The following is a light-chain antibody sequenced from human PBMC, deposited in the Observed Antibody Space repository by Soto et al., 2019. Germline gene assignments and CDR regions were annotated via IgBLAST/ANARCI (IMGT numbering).Light chain of an antibody. CDR3: QQYNNWPQT. CDR1: QNVATN. Sequence: EAVLTQSPATLSVSPGEGATLSCRASQNVATNLAWYQQRPGQAPRLLIYGASKRAIGLPARFSGSGSGTEFTLTITSLQYEDFAVYYWQQYNNWPQTFGQGTKVEIK. V-gene: IGKV3-15*01. CDR2: GAS. J-gene: IGKJ1*01.